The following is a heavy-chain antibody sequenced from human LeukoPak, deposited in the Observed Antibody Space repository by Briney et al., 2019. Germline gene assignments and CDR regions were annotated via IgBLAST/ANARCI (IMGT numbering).Heavy chain of an antibody. J-gene: IGHJ4*02. Sequence: GGSLRLSCAASGFTFSSYSMNWVRQAPGKGLEWVSSISSSSYIYYADSVKGRFTISRDSSKNTLYLQMNSLRAEDTAVYYCARDGLLGYFDYWGQGTLVTVSS. CDR2: ISSSSYI. CDR1: GFTFSSYS. CDR3: ARDGLLGYFDY. V-gene: IGHV3-21*01.